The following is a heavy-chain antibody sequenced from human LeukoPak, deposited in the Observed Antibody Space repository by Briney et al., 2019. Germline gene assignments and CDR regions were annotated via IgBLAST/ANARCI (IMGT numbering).Heavy chain of an antibody. CDR3: ARISTLSGAADY. Sequence: SETLSLTCTVSGGSISSSSYYWGWIRQPPGKGLEWIGSIYYSGSTYYNPSLKSRVTISVDTSRNQFSLKLSSVTAADTAVYYCARISTLSGAADYWGQGTLVTVSS. CDR2: IYYSGST. V-gene: IGHV4-39*07. D-gene: IGHD1-26*01. J-gene: IGHJ4*02. CDR1: GGSISSSSYY.